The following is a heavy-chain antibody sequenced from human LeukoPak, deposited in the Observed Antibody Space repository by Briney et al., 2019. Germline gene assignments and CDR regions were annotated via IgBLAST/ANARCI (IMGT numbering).Heavy chain of an antibody. D-gene: IGHD1-26*01. J-gene: IGHJ4*02. Sequence: GGSLRLSCGASGFTFSGYGMHLVRQARSKGLEWVAFIRYDGNIKYYADSVKGRFTISRDNSQNTLYLQMNSLRAEDTAVYYCAKVDSGTYQFDYWGQGTLVTVSS. CDR1: GFTFSGYG. CDR2: IRYDGNIK. V-gene: IGHV3-30*02. CDR3: AKVDSGTYQFDY.